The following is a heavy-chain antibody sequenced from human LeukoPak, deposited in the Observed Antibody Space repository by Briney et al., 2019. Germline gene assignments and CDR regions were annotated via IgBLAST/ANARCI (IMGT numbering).Heavy chain of an antibody. CDR2: IYYSGST. CDR1: GGSISSSSYY. D-gene: IGHD6-19*01. J-gene: IGHJ4*02. CDR3: ARHAGMGYSSGWYFFDY. V-gene: IGHV4-39*01. Sequence: SETLSLTCTVSGGSISSSSYYWGWIRQPPGKGLEWIGSIYYSGSTYYNPSLKGRVTISVDTSKNQFSLKLSSVTAADTAVYYCARHAGMGYSSGWYFFDYWGQGTLVTVSS.